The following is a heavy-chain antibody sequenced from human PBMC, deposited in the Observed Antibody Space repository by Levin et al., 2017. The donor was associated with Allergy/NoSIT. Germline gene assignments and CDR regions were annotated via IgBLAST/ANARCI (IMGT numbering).Heavy chain of an antibody. CDR3: AGADDFDY. V-gene: IGHV3-74*01. CDR2: INSDGSA. D-gene: IGHD3-10*01. Sequence: LSLTCAASGFTFSNYWMHWVRQAPGKGLVWVSRINSDGSARYADSVKGRFTISRDNTNNTLYLQMNSLRAEDTAVYYCAGADDFDYWGQGTLVTVSS. CDR1: GFTFSNYW. J-gene: IGHJ4*02.